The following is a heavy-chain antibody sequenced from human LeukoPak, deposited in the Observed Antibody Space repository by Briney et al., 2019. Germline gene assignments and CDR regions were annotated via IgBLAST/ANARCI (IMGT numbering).Heavy chain of an antibody. CDR3: ARSHSSTLTWFDP. J-gene: IGHJ5*02. CDR2: IYPRDSDT. CDR1: GYSFATYW. V-gene: IGHV5-51*01. Sequence: GESPKISCKGSGYSFATYWIAWVRQTPRKGLEWMGIIYPRDSDTKYNPSFQGQVSISADKSISTAYLQWNSLQASDTAIYYCARSHSSTLTWFDPWGQGTLVSVSS.